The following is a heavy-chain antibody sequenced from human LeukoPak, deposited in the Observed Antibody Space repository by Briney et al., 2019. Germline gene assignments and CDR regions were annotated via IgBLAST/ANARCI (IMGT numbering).Heavy chain of an antibody. J-gene: IGHJ4*02. CDR3: AKEIFSGLLYIDY. CDR2: ITDAAGST. Sequence: GGSLRLSCAASGFTFSSSSISWVRQAPGKGLEWVSAITDAAGSTHYADSVKGRFTISSDNSKNTVYLQMNSLRPEDMAVYYCAKEIFSGLLYIDYWGQGTLVTVSS. V-gene: IGHV3-23*01. CDR1: GFTFSSSS. D-gene: IGHD5-12*01.